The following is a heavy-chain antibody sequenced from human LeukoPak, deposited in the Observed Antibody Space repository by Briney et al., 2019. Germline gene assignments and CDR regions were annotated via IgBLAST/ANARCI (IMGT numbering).Heavy chain of an antibody. J-gene: IGHJ5*02. D-gene: IGHD3-22*01. CDR1: GGSISSSSYY. CDR3: ARRDSSGHYDWFDP. V-gene: IGHV4-39*07. CDR2: IYYSGST. Sequence: SEALSLTCTVSGGSISSSSYYLGWIRQPPGKGLEWIGSIYYSGSTYYNPSLKSRVTMSVDTSKNQFSLKLSSVTAADTAVYHCARRDSSGHYDWFDPWGQGTLVTVSS.